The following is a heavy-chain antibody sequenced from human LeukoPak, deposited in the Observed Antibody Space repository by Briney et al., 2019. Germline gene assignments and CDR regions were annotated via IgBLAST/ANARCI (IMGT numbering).Heavy chain of an antibody. CDR3: AKSSEYYYGSGSYSAFFDY. V-gene: IGHV3-23*01. CDR2: ISGSDGST. D-gene: IGHD3-10*01. Sequence: GGSLRLSCAASGFTFSSYGMSWVRQAPGKGLEWVSAISGSDGSTYYADSVKGRFTISRDNSKNTLYLQMNSLRAEDTAVYYCAKSSEYYYGSGSYSAFFDYWGQGTLVTVSS. CDR1: GFTFSSYG. J-gene: IGHJ4*02.